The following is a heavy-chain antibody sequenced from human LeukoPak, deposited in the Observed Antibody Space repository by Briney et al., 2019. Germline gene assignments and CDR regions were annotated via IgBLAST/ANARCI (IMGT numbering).Heavy chain of an antibody. J-gene: IGHJ6*03. CDR1: GYTFTSYD. V-gene: IGHV1-8*01. D-gene: IGHD3-10*01. CDR2: MNPNSGNT. Sequence: ASVKVSCKASGYTFTSYDINWVRQATGQGLEWMGWMNPNSGNTGYAQKFQGRVTMTRNTSISTAYMELSSLRSEDTAVYYCARGLRDYYGLGSYRDYYYYYYMDVWGKGTTVTISS. CDR3: ARGLRDYYGLGSYRDYYYYYYMDV.